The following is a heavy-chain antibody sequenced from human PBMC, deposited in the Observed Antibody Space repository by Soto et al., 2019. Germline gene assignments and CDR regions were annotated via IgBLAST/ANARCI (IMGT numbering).Heavy chain of an antibody. V-gene: IGHV4-31*03. CDR2: IFYSGTT. D-gene: IGHD1-1*01. CDR3: ARGWLRVTGTYDC. CDR1: GDSVNSGRYY. Sequence: QVQLQQSGPGLVKPSQTLSLTCTVSGDSVNSGRYYWHWIRQLPGKGLEWIGYIFYSGTTYYNPSLMSRVTISLDTSKNDFSLKLTSVTVADTAVYFCARGWLRVTGTYDCWGQGTLVTVSS. J-gene: IGHJ4*02.